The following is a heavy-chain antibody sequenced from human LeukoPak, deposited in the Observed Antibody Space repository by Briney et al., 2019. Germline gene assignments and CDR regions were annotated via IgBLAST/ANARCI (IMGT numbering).Heavy chain of an antibody. D-gene: IGHD1-26*01. Sequence: SVKVSCKASGGTFSSYAISWVRQAHGQGLEWMGGIIPIFGTANYAQKFQGRVTITTDESTSTAYMELSSLRSEDTAVYYCARSGSYYGSNWFDPWGQGTLVTVSS. J-gene: IGHJ5*02. V-gene: IGHV1-69*05. CDR2: IIPIFGTA. CDR1: GGTFSSYA. CDR3: ARSGSYYGSNWFDP.